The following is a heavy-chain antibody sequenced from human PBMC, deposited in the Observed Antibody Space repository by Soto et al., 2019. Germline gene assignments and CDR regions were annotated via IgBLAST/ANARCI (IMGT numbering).Heavy chain of an antibody. V-gene: IGHV4-59*06. Sequence: PSETLPLTCTVSGGSISSYYWSWIRQPPGKGLEWIGCIYYSGSTYYNPSLKSRVTISVDTSKNQFSLKLSSVTAADTAVYYCARGPPLIWGQGTLVTVSS. CDR2: IYYSGST. CDR3: ARGPPLI. CDR1: GGSISSYY. J-gene: IGHJ4*02.